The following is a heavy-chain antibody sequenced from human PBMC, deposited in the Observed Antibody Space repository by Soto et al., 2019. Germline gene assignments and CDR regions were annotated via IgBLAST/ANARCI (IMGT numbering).Heavy chain of an antibody. D-gene: IGHD3-3*01. CDR3: ARRRGETITIFGVGHYYYMDV. CDR1: GGYIRGYY. J-gene: IGHJ6*03. CDR2: IYYSGST. V-gene: IGHV4-59*08. Sequence: SETLCLTCTVAGGYIRGYYWSWIRQPPGKGLEWIGYIYYSGSTNYNPSLKSRVTISVDTSKNQFSLKLSSVTAADTAVYYCARRRGETITIFGVGHYYYMDVWGKGTTVTVSS.